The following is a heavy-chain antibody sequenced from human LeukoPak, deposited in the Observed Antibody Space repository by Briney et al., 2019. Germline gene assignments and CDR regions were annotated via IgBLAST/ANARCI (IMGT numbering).Heavy chain of an antibody. CDR3: AREGARIAARPHPFGY. Sequence: ASVKVSCKASGYTFTGYYMHWVRRAPGQGLEWMGWINPNSGGTNYAQKFQGRVTMTRDTSISTAYMGLSRLRSDDTAVYYCAREGARIAARPHPFGYWGQGTLVTVSS. CDR1: GYTFTGYY. D-gene: IGHD6-6*01. V-gene: IGHV1-2*02. CDR2: INPNSGGT. J-gene: IGHJ4*02.